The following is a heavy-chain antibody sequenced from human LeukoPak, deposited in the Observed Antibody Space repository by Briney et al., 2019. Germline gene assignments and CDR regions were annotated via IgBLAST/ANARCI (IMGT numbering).Heavy chain of an antibody. CDR2: IYIRGST. J-gene: IGHJ5*02. CDR3: AKDWELGS. V-gene: IGHV4-59*01. Sequence: SETLSLTCSVSGASISSFYWNWIRHPPGKGLEWIGNIYIRGSTNYNPSLKSRVTISLDTSKDQFSLKLTSVTAADTAFYYCAKDWELGSWGQGTLVTVSS. CDR1: GASISSFY. D-gene: IGHD1-26*01.